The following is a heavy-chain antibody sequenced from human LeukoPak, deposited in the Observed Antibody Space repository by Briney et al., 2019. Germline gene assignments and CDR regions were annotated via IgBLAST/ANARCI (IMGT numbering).Heavy chain of an antibody. Sequence: ASVKVSCKASGGTVSSYAISWVRQASGQGLEWMGGIIPIFGTANYAQKFQGRVTITADESTSTAYMELSSLRSEDTAVYYCASSKSITMVRGVISGALDYWGQGTLVTVSS. J-gene: IGHJ4*02. CDR2: IIPIFGTA. V-gene: IGHV1-69*13. CDR1: GGTVSSYA. D-gene: IGHD3-10*01. CDR3: ASSKSITMVRGVISGALDY.